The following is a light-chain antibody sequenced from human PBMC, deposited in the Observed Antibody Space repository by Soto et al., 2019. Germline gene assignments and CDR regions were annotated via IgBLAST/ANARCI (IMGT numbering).Light chain of an antibody. CDR3: RQGTHWPWT. CDR1: QSLIHSDGNTY. V-gene: IGKV2-30*02. CDR2: KVS. J-gene: IGKJ1*01. Sequence: DVVMTQSPLSLPVTLGQPASISCRSSQSLIHSDGNTYLNWFQQRPGQSPRRLIYKVSDRDSGVPDRFSGSGSGTDFTLKISRVETEDVGVYYCRQGTHWPWTFGQGTEVEIK.